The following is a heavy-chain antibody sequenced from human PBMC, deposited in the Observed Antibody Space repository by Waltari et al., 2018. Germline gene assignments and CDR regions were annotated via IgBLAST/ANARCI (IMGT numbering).Heavy chain of an antibody. J-gene: IGHJ3*02. Sequence: QVQLQESGPGLVKPSGTLSLTCAVSGGSISRCNWWSWVRQPPGKGLEWIGEIYHSGSTNYNPSRKRRVTISVAKSQNPFSLKLSSVTAADTAVYYCAAADSGPGGAFDIWGPGTMVTVSS. V-gene: IGHV4-4*02. D-gene: IGHD3-10*01. CDR1: GGSISRCNW. CDR2: IYHSGST. CDR3: AAADSGPGGAFDI.